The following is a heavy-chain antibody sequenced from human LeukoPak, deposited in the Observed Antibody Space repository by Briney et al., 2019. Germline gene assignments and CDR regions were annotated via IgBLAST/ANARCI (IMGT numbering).Heavy chain of an antibody. V-gene: IGHV3-7*01. CDR3: ARQMVTEDAHYYYYYYMDV. CDR2: IKEDGGEK. CDR1: GFTFSSYW. J-gene: IGHJ6*03. Sequence: GGSLRLSCAASGFTFSSYWMTWVRQAPGKGLEWVGNIKEDGGEKYYVDSLKGRFTNSRDNAKNLLYLQMNSLRAEDTAVYYCARQMVTEDAHYYYYYYMDVWGKGTTVTISS. D-gene: IGHD5-24*01.